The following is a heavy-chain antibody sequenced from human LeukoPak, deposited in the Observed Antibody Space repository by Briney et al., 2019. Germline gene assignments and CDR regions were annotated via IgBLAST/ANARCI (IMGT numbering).Heavy chain of an antibody. J-gene: IGHJ6*03. Sequence: PSETLSLTCAVYGGSFSGYYWSWIRQPPGKGLEWIGEINHSGSTNYNPSLKSRVTMSVDTSKNHFSLKLSSVTAADTAVYYCARESREWFGDPGRYYYMDVWGKGTTVTISS. CDR1: GGSFSGYY. CDR2: INHSGST. V-gene: IGHV4-34*01. D-gene: IGHD3-10*01. CDR3: ARESREWFGDPGRYYYMDV.